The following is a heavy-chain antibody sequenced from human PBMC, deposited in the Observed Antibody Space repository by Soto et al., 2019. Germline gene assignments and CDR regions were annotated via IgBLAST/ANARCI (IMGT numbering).Heavy chain of an antibody. D-gene: IGHD2-2*01. V-gene: IGHV1-2*04. CDR2: INPNSGGT. Sequence: ASVKVSCKASGYTFTGYYMHWVRQAPGQGLEWMGWINPNSGGTNYAQKFQGWVTMTRDTSISTAYMELSRLRSDDTAVYYCARGDSLGHCSSTSCYYYYGMDVWGQGTTVTVSS. CDR3: ARGDSLGHCSSTSCYYYYGMDV. CDR1: GYTFTGYY. J-gene: IGHJ6*02.